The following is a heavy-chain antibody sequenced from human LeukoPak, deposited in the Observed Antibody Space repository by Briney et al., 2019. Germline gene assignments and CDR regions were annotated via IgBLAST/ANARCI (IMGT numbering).Heavy chain of an antibody. CDR3: ANYDSSGYYRMNFDY. CDR1: GFTFSSYG. CDR2: ISGSGGST. V-gene: IGHV3-23*01. D-gene: IGHD3-22*01. Sequence: AGGSLRLSCAASGFTFSSYGMSWVRQAPGKGLEWVSAISGSGGSTYYADSVKGRFTISRDNSKNTLYLQMNSLRAEDTAVYYCANYDSSGYYRMNFDYWGQGTLVTVSS. J-gene: IGHJ4*02.